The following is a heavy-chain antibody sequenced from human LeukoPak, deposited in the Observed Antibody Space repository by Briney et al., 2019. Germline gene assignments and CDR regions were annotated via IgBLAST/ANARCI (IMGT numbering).Heavy chain of an antibody. CDR1: GGSISSSSYY. V-gene: IGHV4-39*01. CDR2: IYYSGST. J-gene: IGHJ4*02. CDR3: ARRRMAAADYFDY. D-gene: IGHD6-13*01. Sequence: PSETLSLTCTVSGGSISSSSYYWGWIRQPPGKGLEWIGSIYYSGSTYYNPSLKSRVTISVDTSKNQFSLKLSSVTAADTAVSYCARRRMAAADYFDYWGQGTLVTVSS.